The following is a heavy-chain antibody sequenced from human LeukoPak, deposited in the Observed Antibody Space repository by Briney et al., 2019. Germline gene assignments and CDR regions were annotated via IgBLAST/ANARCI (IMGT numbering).Heavy chain of an antibody. J-gene: IGHJ5*02. D-gene: IGHD2-2*01. Sequence: KPGGSLRLSCAASGFTFSSYSMNWVRQAPGKGLEWVSSISSSSSYIYYADSVKGRFTISRDNAKNSLYLQMNSLRAEDTAVYYCARATSDFVVVPAAYNWFDPWGQGTLVTVSS. CDR3: ARATSDFVVVPAAYNWFDP. V-gene: IGHV3-21*01. CDR2: ISSSSSYI. CDR1: GFTFSSYS.